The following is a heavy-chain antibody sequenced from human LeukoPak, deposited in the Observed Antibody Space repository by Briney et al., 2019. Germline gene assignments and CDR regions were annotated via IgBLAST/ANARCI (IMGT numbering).Heavy chain of an antibody. CDR1: GFIFSSYW. Sequence: GGSLRLSCAGSGFIFSSYWMNWVRQAPGKGLEWVATIKQDGSEKYYVDSVKGRFTISRDNAKNSLYLQMNSLRAEDTAVYYCAKNWGWLDYWGQGTLVTVSS. D-gene: IGHD7-27*01. V-gene: IGHV3-7*01. CDR2: IKQDGSEK. CDR3: AKNWGWLDY. J-gene: IGHJ4*02.